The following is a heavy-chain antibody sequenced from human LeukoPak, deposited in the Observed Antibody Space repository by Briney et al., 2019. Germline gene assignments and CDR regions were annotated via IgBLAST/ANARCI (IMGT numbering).Heavy chain of an antibody. CDR2: IKHGGSEK. Sequence: WGSLRLSCAASGLTLSIYWMSWVRQAPGKGLEWVANIKHGGSEKYYVDSVKGRFTTSRDNAKNSLYLQTNSLSAEDTAVYYCARASYDFWSGYLLYYFDYWGQGTLVTVSS. J-gene: IGHJ4*02. D-gene: IGHD3-3*01. CDR1: GLTLSIYW. V-gene: IGHV3-7*01. CDR3: ARASYDFWSGYLLYYFDY.